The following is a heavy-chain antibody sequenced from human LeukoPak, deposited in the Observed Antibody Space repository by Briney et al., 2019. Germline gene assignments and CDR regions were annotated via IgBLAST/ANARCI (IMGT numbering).Heavy chain of an antibody. D-gene: IGHD1-26*01. Sequence: GGSLRLSCAASGFTFSTYEMNWVRQAPGKGLEWVSYISSSGSTIYYADSVKGRFTISRDNAKNSLYLQMNSLRADDTAVYYCARDPFQEWELKTLDYWGQGTLVTVSS. CDR1: GFTFSTYE. V-gene: IGHV3-48*03. J-gene: IGHJ4*02. CDR2: ISSSGSTI. CDR3: ARDPFQEWELKTLDY.